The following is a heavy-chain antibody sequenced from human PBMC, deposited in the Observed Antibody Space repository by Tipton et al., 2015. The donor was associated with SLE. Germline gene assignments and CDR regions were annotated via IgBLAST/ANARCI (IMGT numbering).Heavy chain of an antibody. V-gene: IGHV3-30*02. D-gene: IGHD3-3*01. CDR2: IRYDGSNK. J-gene: IGHJ4*02. Sequence: SLRLSCPASGFTFSSYAMHWVRQAPGKGLEWVAFIRYDGSNKYYADSVKGRFTISRDNSKNTLYLQMNSLRAEDTAVYYCAKGGGRFLEWLLYYFDYWGQGTLVTVSS. CDR1: GFTFSSYA. CDR3: AKGGGRFLEWLLYYFDY.